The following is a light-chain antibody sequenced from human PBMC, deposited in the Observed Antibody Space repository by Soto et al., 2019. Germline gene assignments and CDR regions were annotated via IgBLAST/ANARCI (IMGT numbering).Light chain of an antibody. CDR2: DVS. Sequence: QSALTQPASLSGSPGQSITISCTGTSSDIGSYNYVSWYQQHPGQAPKLMIFDVSYRSSGISDRFSGSKSVNTASLTISGPRPEDEADYYCCSYGGSSTLFGGGTKLTVL. CDR3: CSYGGSSTL. V-gene: IGLV2-14*03. J-gene: IGLJ2*01. CDR1: SSDIGSYNY.